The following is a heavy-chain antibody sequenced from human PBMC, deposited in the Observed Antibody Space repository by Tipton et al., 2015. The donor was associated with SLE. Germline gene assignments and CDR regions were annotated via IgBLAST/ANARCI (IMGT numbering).Heavy chain of an antibody. D-gene: IGHD5-18*01. CDR1: GGSISSGSYY. J-gene: IGHJ3*02. V-gene: IGHV4-61*09. CDR2: IYTSGST. CDR3: SREDTARAFDI. Sequence: TLSPTCTVSGGSISSGSYYWSWIRQPAGKGLEWIGNIYTSGSTNYNPSLKSRVTISVDTSKNQFSLKLSSVTAADTAVYYCSREDTARAFDIWGQGTMITVSS.